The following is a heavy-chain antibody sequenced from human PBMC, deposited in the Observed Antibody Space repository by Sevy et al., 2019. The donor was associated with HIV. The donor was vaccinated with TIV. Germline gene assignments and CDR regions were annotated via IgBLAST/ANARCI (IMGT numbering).Heavy chain of an antibody. CDR1: GFTFSNYN. CDR2: ITFSSNTI. D-gene: IGHD6-13*01. J-gene: IGHJ4*02. Sequence: GGSLRLSCAASGFTFSNYNMDWVRQAPGKGLEWVSYITFSSNTIYYADSVKGRFTISRDNVKKSLYLQMNSLRAEDTAVYYCARHQLRVSATGFDYWGQGTLVTVSS. V-gene: IGHV3-48*01. CDR3: ARHQLRVSATGFDY.